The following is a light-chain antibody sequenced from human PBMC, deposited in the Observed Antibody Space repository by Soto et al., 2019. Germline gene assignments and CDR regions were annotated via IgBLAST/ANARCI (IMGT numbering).Light chain of an antibody. CDR3: AVWDDSLNGLL. V-gene: IGLV1-44*01. Sequence: QSVVTQPPSASGTPGQRVTISCSGSSYNIGSNAVTWYQQLPRTAPKLLIYSTDQRPSGVPDRFSGSKSGTSASLAISGLQSEDEADYYCAVWDDSLNGLLFGGGTKLTVL. J-gene: IGLJ2*01. CDR1: SYNIGSNA. CDR2: STD.